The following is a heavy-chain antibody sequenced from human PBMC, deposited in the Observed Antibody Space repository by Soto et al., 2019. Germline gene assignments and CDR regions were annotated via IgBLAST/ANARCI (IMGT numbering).Heavy chain of an antibody. D-gene: IGHD3-16*01. CDR3: ARDPPSTSDYGLDV. Sequence: SAFTFSRNSINCLRQAPRKGQHYVAYISSSSSTIYYSDSVKGRFTSSRDDSKNTLYLQMNSLRAEDTAVYYCARDPPSTSDYGLDVWGQGTTVTVSS. J-gene: IGHJ6*02. CDR2: ISSSSSTI. CDR1: AFTFSRNS. V-gene: IGHV3-48*01.